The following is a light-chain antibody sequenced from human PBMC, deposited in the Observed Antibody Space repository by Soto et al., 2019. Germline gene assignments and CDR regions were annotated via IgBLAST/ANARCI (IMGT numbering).Light chain of an antibody. CDR2: GAS. J-gene: IGKJ4*01. CDR1: QGVSSN. V-gene: IGKV3-15*01. Sequence: ETVMTQTPATRSGSPGEGATPSCRASQGVSSNLAWYQQRPAQTPRLLVYGASIRATGMSARFSGSGSGTEFTLTISSLQSEDFALYVCHQYNDWPHTFGGGTKVEIK. CDR3: HQYNDWPHT.